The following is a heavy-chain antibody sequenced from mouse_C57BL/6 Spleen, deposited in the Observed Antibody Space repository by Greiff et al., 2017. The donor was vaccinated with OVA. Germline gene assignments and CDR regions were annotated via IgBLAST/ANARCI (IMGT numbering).Heavy chain of an antibody. J-gene: IGHJ1*03. V-gene: IGHV2-9-1*01. CDR3: ARNVPHYYGSSYGYFDV. CDR1: GFSLTSYA. D-gene: IGHD1-1*01. Sequence: QVQLKESGPGLVAPSQSLSITCTVSGFSLTSYAISWVRQPPGKGLEWLGVIWTGGGTNYNSALKSRLSISKDNSKSQVFLKMNSLQTDDTARYYCARNVPHYYGSSYGYFDVWGTGTTVTVSS. CDR2: IWTGGGT.